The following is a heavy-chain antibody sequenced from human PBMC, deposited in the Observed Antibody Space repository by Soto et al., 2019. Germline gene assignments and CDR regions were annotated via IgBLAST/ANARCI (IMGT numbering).Heavy chain of an antibody. Sequence: GSLRLSCAASGFTFSNYWMSWVRQAPGKGLEWVSYISSSSGTKYYADSVKGRFTISRDNAKNSLYLQMNSLRDEDTAVYYCARAANYCSGGSCYPADYFDYWGQGTLDTVSS. V-gene: IGHV3-48*02. CDR3: ARAANYCSGGSCYPADYFDY. D-gene: IGHD2-15*01. J-gene: IGHJ4*02. CDR1: GFTFSNYW. CDR2: ISSSSGTK.